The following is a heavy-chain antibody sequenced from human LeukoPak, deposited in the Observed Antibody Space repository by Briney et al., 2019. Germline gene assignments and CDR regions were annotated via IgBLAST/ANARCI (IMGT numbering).Heavy chain of an antibody. CDR2: INPNSGGT. J-gene: IGHJ4*02. Sequence: ASVKVSCMPSGYTFTGYYIHWVRQAPGQGLEWMGWINPNSGGTNYAQKFQGRVTMTRDTSISTAYMELSRLRSDDTAVYYCARDGVGSTRTFDYWGQGTLVTVSS. CDR1: GYTFTGYY. CDR3: ARDGVGSTRTFDY. V-gene: IGHV1-2*02. D-gene: IGHD3-3*01.